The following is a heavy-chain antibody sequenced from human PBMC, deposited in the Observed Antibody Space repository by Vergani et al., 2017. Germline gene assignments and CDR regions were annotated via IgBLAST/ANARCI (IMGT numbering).Heavy chain of an antibody. Sequence: EVQLVQSGAEVKTPEESLKISCKGSGYSFTSYWIGWVRQMPGKGLEWMGIIYPGDSDTRYSPSFQGQVTIAADKSISTAYLQWRSLKASDTAIYYCARQVARGDYNHNWFDPWGQGTLVTVSS. CDR1: GYSFTSYW. V-gene: IGHV5-51*01. CDR2: IYPGDSDT. J-gene: IGHJ5*02. CDR3: ARQVARGDYNHNWFDP. D-gene: IGHD2-21*02.